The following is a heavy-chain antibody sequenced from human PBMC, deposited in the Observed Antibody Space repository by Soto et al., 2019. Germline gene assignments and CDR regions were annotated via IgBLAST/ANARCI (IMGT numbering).Heavy chain of an antibody. Sequence: ASVKVSCKTSGDNYKKNVFTWVRQAPGQGLEWMGGTIPALGKTHYIEKFQGRVTITVDDATRTVYMEVRDLTSEDTAIYYCARGPFRPSAMDVWGQGTTVTVSS. D-gene: IGHD3-10*01. V-gene: IGHV1-69*10. J-gene: IGHJ6*02. CDR3: ARGPFRPSAMDV. CDR2: TIPALGKT. CDR1: GDNYKKNV.